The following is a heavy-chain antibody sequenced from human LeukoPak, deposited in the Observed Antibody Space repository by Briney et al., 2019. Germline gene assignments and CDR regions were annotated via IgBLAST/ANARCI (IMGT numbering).Heavy chain of an antibody. J-gene: IGHJ4*02. Sequence: TGGSLRLSCTASGFTFGDYTMSRVPQAPGKGLEWVGFIRSKAYGATTEYAASVKGRFTISRDDSKSIAYLQMNSLKTEDTAMYYCTRDGATLDYWGQGTLVTVSS. CDR1: GFTFGDYT. V-gene: IGHV3-49*04. CDR2: IRSKAYGATT. D-gene: IGHD1-26*01. CDR3: TRDGATLDY.